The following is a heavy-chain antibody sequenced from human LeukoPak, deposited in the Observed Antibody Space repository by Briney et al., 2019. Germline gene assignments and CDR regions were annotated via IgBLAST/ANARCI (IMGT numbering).Heavy chain of an antibody. CDR1: GFGFSSYS. CDR2: ISSGSSTM. D-gene: IGHD5-24*01. Sequence: GGAVRLSCAASGFGFSSYSMNWVRQAPGKGLEWVSYISSGSSTMCYADSVKGRFTISRDNAKNSLYLQMNSLRDEDTAVYYCARADGYNRKFDYWGQGTLVTVSS. V-gene: IGHV3-48*02. CDR3: ARADGYNRKFDY. J-gene: IGHJ4*02.